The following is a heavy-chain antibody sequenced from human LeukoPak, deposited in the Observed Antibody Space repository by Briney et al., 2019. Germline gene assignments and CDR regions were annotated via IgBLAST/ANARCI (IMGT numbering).Heavy chain of an antibody. D-gene: IGHD2-2*01. CDR2: INAGNGNT. CDR3: ARDYCSSTSCLFDY. V-gene: IGHV1-3*01. Sequence: ASVKVSCKASGYTFTSYAMHWVRQAPGQRLEWMGWINAGNGNTKYSQKFQGRVTITRDTSISTAYMDLSRLTSDDTAVYYCARDYCSSTSCLFDYWGQGTLVTVSS. CDR1: GYTFTSYA. J-gene: IGHJ4*02.